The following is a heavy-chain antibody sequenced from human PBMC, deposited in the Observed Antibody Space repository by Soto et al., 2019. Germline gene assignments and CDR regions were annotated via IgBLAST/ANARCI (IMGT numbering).Heavy chain of an antibody. D-gene: IGHD2-15*01. Sequence: GGSLRLSCAASGFTFRSYSMNWVRQAPGKGLEWVSYISSSNRTINYADSVKDRFIISRDNAKNSLYLQMHSLRDEDTAVYYCAREGWPLLQTGMDVWGQGTTVTVS. CDR2: ISSSNRTI. J-gene: IGHJ6*02. CDR3: AREGWPLLQTGMDV. V-gene: IGHV3-48*02. CDR1: GFTFRSYS.